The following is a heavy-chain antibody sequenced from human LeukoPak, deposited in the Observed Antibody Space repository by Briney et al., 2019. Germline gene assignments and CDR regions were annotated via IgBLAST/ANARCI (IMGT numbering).Heavy chain of an antibody. CDR2: INNDGSGK. CDR3: VRDDGDV. J-gene: IGHJ6*04. V-gene: IGHV3-7*05. CDR1: GFTFTDFW. Sequence: PGGSLRLSCTFSGFTFTDFWMKWVRQAPGKGLEWVASINNDGSGKYSVDSVRDRVTISRDNAKNSLHLQINRLTVEDTAIYYCVRDDGDVWGKGTTVTVSS.